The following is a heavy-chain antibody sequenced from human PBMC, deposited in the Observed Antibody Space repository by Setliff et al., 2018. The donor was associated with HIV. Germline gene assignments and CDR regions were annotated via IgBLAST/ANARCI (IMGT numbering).Heavy chain of an antibody. Sequence: SETLSLTCAVYGGSFSGYYWSWIRQSPGEGLEWIGEVNAGGSTNYNPSLKSRVTISMDTSKNQFSLRVTSVTAADTAFYFCARATGPTYYFDFWGHGNLVTVSS. J-gene: IGHJ4*01. V-gene: IGHV4-34*01. CDR1: GGSFSGYY. CDR2: VNAGGST. CDR3: ARATGPTYYFDF.